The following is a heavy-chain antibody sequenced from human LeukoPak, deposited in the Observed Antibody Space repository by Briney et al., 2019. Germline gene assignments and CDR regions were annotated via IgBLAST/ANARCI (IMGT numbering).Heavy chain of an antibody. Sequence: GASVKVSCKASRGTFSSYTITWVRQAPGQGLEWMGRIIPIVGITNYAQKFQGRVTITADKSTSTAYMELSSLRSEDTAVYYCARPAAAPSAVDYWGQGTLVTVSS. CDR1: RGTFSSYT. J-gene: IGHJ4*02. CDR3: ARPAAAPSAVDY. CDR2: IIPIVGIT. D-gene: IGHD6-13*01. V-gene: IGHV1-69*02.